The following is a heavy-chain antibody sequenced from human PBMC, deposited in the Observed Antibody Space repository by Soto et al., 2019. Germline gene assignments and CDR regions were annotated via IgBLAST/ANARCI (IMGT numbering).Heavy chain of an antibody. CDR2: IYASDST. CDR1: GLTVSSYA. V-gene: IGHV3-53*01. Sequence: EVQLVEFGGGLIQPGGSLRLSCAVSGLTVSSYAMSWVRQAPGEGLEWVSVIYASDSTHYADSVKGRFTISRDNSKNTLFLQMNSLRAEDTAVYYCAKGWMDVWGQGTTVTVS. J-gene: IGHJ6*02. CDR3: AKGWMDV.